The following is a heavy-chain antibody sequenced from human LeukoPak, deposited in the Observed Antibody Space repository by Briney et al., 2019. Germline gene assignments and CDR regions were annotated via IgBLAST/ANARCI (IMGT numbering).Heavy chain of an antibody. CDR1: GYTFTAYY. D-gene: IGHD2-15*01. J-gene: IGHJ4*02. Sequence: ASVKVSCKAAGYTFTAYYMHWVRQAPGQGLGWMGWIDTNSGGTNYAQKFQGRVTITRDTSIGTAYMELSSLISDDTAVYYCASEAFCAGGSCYLHRVASWGPGTLVTVSS. CDR2: IDTNSGGT. CDR3: ASEAFCAGGSCYLHRVAS. V-gene: IGHV1-2*02.